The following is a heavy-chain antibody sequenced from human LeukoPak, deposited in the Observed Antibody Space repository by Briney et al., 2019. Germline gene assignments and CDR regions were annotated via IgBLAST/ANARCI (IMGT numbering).Heavy chain of an antibody. CDR3: ARVTTAMADYYYGMDV. D-gene: IGHD5-18*01. CDR1: GYTFTGYY. CDR2: INPNSGGT. J-gene: IGHJ6*02. Sequence: GASVKVSCKASGYTFTGYYMHWVRQAPGQGLEWMGGINPNSGGTNYAQKFQGRVTMTRDTSISTAYMELSRLRSDDTAVYYCARVTTAMADYYYGMDVWGQGTTVTVSS. V-gene: IGHV1-2*02.